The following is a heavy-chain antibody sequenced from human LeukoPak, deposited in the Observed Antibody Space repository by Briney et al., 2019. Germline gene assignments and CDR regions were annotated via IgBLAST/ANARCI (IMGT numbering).Heavy chain of an antibody. CDR1: GFTFSSYA. J-gene: IGHJ4*02. D-gene: IGHD5-18*01. Sequence: GGSLRLSCAGSGFTFSSYAMSWVRQAPGKGLEWVSAISGSGGSTYYADSVKGRFTISRDNSKNTLYLQMNSLRAEDTALYYCATNVDTSDDYWGQGTLVTVSS. CDR3: ATNVDTSDDY. CDR2: ISGSGGST. V-gene: IGHV3-23*01.